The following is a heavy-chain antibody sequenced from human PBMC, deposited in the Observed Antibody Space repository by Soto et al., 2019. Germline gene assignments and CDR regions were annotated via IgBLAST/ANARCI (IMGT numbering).Heavy chain of an antibody. CDR3: ARSQGSSTSLAIYYYYYYGMDV. CDR2: IIPIPGTA. V-gene: IGHV1-69*01. D-gene: IGHD2-2*01. CDR1: GGTFSSYA. Sequence: QVQLVQSGAEVKKPGSSVKVSCKASGGTFSSYAISWVRQAPGQGLEWMGGIIPIPGTANYAQKFQGRVTITADEFTSTAYMELSSLRSEDTAVYYCARSQGSSTSLAIYYYYYYGMDVWGQGTTVTVSS. J-gene: IGHJ6*02.